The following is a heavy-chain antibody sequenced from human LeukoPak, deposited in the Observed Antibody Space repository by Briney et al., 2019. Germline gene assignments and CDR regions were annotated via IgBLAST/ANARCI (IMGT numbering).Heavy chain of an antibody. D-gene: IGHD5-12*01. J-gene: IGHJ4*02. CDR1: GFTFSSYG. CDR2: ISYDGSNK. Sequence: GGSLRLSCAASGFTFSSYGMHWVRQAPGKGLEWVAVISYDGSNKYYADSVKGRFTISRDNSKNTLYLQMNSLRAEDTAVYYCAKDWEWLRLVGYIDYWGQGTLVTVSS. V-gene: IGHV3-30*18. CDR3: AKDWEWLRLVGYIDY.